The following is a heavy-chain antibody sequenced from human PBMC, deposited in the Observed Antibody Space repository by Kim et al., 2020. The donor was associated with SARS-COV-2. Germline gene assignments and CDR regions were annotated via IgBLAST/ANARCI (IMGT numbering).Heavy chain of an antibody. V-gene: IGHV3-53*01. CDR3: AREKPLIRGIGPSPYGMDV. Sequence: GGSLRLSCAASGFTVSSNYMSWVRQAPGKGLEWVSVIYSGGSTYYADSVKGRFTISRDNSKNTLYLQMNSLRAEDTAVYYCAREKPLIRGIGPSPYGMDVWGQGTTVTVSS. CDR1: GFTVSSNY. D-gene: IGHD3-16*01. J-gene: IGHJ6*02. CDR2: IYSGGST.